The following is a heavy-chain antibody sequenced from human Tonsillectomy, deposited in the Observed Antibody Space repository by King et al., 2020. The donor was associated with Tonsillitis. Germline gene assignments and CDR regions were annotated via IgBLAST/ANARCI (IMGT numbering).Heavy chain of an antibody. D-gene: IGHD3-16*02. CDR1: GFTFSSYA. J-gene: IGHJ1*01. Sequence: VQLVESGGGLVQPGGSLRLSCAASGFTFSSYAMSWVRQAPGKGLEWVSAISGSGGSTYFADSVKGRFTISRDNSKNTLYLQMNSLRAEDTAVYYCATHVYDYVWGSYRRGGYFQHWGQGTLVTVSS. CDR2: ISGSGGST. V-gene: IGHV3-23*04. CDR3: ATHVYDYVWGSYRRGGYFQH.